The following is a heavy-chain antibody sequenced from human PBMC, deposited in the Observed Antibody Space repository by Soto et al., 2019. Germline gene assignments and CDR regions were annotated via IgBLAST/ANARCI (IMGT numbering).Heavy chain of an antibody. Sequence: PGGSLRLSCAASGFTFSSYSMNWVRQAPGKGLEWVSSISSSSSYIYYADSVKGRFTISRDNAKNSLYLQMNSLRAEDTAVYYCARDLAYCGGDCYSRGIYWGQGTLVTVSS. CDR3: ARDLAYCGGDCYSRGIY. CDR1: GFTFSSYS. V-gene: IGHV3-21*01. CDR2: ISSSSSYI. D-gene: IGHD2-21*02. J-gene: IGHJ4*02.